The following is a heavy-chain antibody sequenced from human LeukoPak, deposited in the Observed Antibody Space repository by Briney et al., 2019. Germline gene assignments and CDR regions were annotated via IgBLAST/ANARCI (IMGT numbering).Heavy chain of an antibody. Sequence: ASVKVSCKVSGYTLTELSMHWVRQAPGKGLEWMGGFDPEDGETIYAQKFQGRVTMTEDTSTDTAYMELNSLRSDDTAVYYCARDVGGYDFWRRALLNYGFDPWGQGTLVTVSS. CDR2: FDPEDGET. CDR3: ARDVGGYDFWRRALLNYGFDP. CDR1: GYTLTELS. J-gene: IGHJ5*02. V-gene: IGHV1-24*01. D-gene: IGHD3-3*01.